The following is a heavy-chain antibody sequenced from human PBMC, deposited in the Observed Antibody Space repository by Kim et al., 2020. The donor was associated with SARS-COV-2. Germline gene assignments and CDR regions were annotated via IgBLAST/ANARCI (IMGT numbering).Heavy chain of an antibody. CDR3: ARGGLTTVTTGDY. J-gene: IGHJ4*02. Sequence: YHPSLKRRVIISVDTSKNQFSLKLSSVTAADTAVYYCARGGLTTVTTGDYWGQGTLVTVSS. D-gene: IGHD4-17*01. V-gene: IGHV4-31*02.